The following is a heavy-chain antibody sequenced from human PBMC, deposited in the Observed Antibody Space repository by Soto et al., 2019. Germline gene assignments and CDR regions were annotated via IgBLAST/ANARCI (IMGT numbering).Heavy chain of an antibody. V-gene: IGHV3-33*01. CDR3: ARDNCSGGSCYYYYGMDV. Sequence: QVQLVESGGGVVQPGRSLRLSCAASGFTFSSYGMHWVRQAPGKGLEWVAVIWYDGSNKYYADSVKGRFTISRDNSKNPLYLQMNSLRAEDTAVYYCARDNCSGGSCYYYYGMDVWGQGTTVTVSS. D-gene: IGHD2-15*01. CDR1: GFTFSSYG. J-gene: IGHJ6*02. CDR2: IWYDGSNK.